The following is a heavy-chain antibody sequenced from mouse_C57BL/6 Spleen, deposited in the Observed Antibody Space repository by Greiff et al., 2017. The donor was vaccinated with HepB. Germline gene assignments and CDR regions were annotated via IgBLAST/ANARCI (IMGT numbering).Heavy chain of an antibody. V-gene: IGHV5-4*03. J-gene: IGHJ4*01. CDR2: ISDGGSYT. CDR3: ARGFDAMDY. Sequence: EVKLVESGGGLVKPGGSLKLSCAASGFTFSSYAMSWVRQTPEKRLEWVATISDGGSYTYYPDNVKGRFTISRDNAKNNLYLQMSHLKSEDTAMYYCARGFDAMDYWGQGTSVTVSS. CDR1: GFTFSSYA.